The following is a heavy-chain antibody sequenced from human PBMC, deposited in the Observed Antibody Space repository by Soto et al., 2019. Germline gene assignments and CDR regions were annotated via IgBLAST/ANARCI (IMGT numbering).Heavy chain of an antibody. CDR1: GFTVSSNY. CDR2: IYSGGST. Sequence: EVQLVESGGGLVQPGGSLRLSCAASGFTVSSNYMSWVRQAPGKGLEWVSVIYSGGSTYYADSVKGRFTISRHNSKNTLDLQMNSLRAEDTAVYYCAREYCSSTSCYVVYWGQGTLVTVSS. J-gene: IGHJ4*02. D-gene: IGHD2-2*01. CDR3: AREYCSSTSCYVVY. V-gene: IGHV3-53*04.